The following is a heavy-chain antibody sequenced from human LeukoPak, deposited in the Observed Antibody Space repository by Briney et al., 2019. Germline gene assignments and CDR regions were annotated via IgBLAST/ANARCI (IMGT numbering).Heavy chain of an antibody. Sequence: GESLKISCKGSGYSFSSYWIGWVRQMPGKGLEWMGIIYPGDSNTRYSPSFQGQVTIPADKSISTAYLQWSSLKASDTAMYYCARQSIVGATPYWGQGTMVTVSS. CDR3: ARQSIVGATPY. CDR2: IYPGDSNT. V-gene: IGHV5-51*01. D-gene: IGHD1-26*01. CDR1: GYSFSSYW. J-gene: IGHJ3*01.